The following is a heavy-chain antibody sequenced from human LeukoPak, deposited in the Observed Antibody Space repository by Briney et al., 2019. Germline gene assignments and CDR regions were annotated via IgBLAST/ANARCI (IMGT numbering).Heavy chain of an antibody. CDR3: AKDDIVATIRDDY. CDR2: ISWNSGSI. CDR1: GFTFDDYA. V-gene: IGHV3-9*01. J-gene: IGHJ4*02. Sequence: GRSLRLSCAASGFTFDDYAMHWVRQAPGKGLEWVSGISWNSGSIGYADSVKGRFTISRDNAKNSLYLQMNSLRAEDTAVYYCAKDDIVATIRDDYWGQGTLVTVSS. D-gene: IGHD5-12*01.